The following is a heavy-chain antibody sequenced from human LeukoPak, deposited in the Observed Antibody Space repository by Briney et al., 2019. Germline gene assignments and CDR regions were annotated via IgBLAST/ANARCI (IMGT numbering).Heavy chain of an antibody. CDR3: ARDQTGYSVSYSDY. CDR2: ISGSGGNT. V-gene: IGHV3-23*01. J-gene: IGHJ4*03. D-gene: IGHD1-26*01. CDR1: GFTYNNYA. Sequence: GGSLRLSCAASGFTYNNYALSWVRQTPGKGLEWVSAISGSGGNTYYADSVKGRFAISRDNSKNTLYLQMNSLRAEDTALYYCARDQTGYSVSYSDYWGQGTLVTVSS.